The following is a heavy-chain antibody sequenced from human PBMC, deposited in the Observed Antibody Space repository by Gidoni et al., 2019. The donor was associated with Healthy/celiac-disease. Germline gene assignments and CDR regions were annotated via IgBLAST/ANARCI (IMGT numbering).Heavy chain of an antibody. CDR1: GGSISSYY. V-gene: IGHV4-59*01. CDR2: IYYSGST. CDR3: ASSDGSGMGFDP. Sequence: LVKPSETLSLTCTVSGGSISSYYWSWIRQPPGKGLEWIGYIYYSGSTNYNPPLKSRVTISVDTSKNQFPLKLSSVTAADTAVYYCASSDGSGMGFDPWGQGTLVTVSS. J-gene: IGHJ5*02. D-gene: IGHD3-10*01.